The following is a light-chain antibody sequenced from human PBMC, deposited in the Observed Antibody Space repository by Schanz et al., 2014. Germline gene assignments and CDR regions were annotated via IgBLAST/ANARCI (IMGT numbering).Light chain of an antibody. Sequence: QSALTQPRSVSGSPGQSVTISCTGTSSDVGGYNYVSWYQKHPGKAPKLMIYDVSKRPSGVPDRFSGSKSGNTASLTISGLQAEDEADYYCQSYDSSLSGVVFGGGTKLTVL. CDR1: SSDVGGYNY. CDR2: DVS. J-gene: IGLJ2*01. CDR3: QSYDSSLSGVV. V-gene: IGLV2-11*01.